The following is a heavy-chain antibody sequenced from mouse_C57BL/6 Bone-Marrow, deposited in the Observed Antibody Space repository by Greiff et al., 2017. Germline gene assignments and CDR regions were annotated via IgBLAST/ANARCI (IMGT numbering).Heavy chain of an antibody. V-gene: IGHV1-64*01. D-gene: IGHD1-1*01. J-gene: IGHJ3*01. CDR2: IHPNSGST. CDR3: ARDGDGRSFAY. Sequence: VQLQQPGAELVKPGASVKLSCKASGYTFTSYWMHWVKQRPGQGLEWIGMIHPNSGSTNYNEKFKSKATLTVDKSSSTAYMQLSSLTSEDSAVYYCARDGDGRSFAYWGQGTLVTVSA. CDR1: GYTFTSYW.